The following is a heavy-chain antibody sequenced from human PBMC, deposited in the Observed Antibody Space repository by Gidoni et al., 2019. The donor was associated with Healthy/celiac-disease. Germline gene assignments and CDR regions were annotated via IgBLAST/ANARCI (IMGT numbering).Heavy chain of an antibody. Sequence: EVQLVESGGVVVQPGGSLRLSCAASGFTFDDYTMHWVRQAPGKGLEWVSLISWDGGSTYYADSVKGRFTISRDNSKNSLYLQMNSLRTEDTALYYCAKDGGSGFDPWGQGTLVTVSS. CDR3: AKDGGSGFDP. D-gene: IGHD3-16*01. V-gene: IGHV3-43*01. CDR2: ISWDGGST. CDR1: GFTFDDYT. J-gene: IGHJ5*02.